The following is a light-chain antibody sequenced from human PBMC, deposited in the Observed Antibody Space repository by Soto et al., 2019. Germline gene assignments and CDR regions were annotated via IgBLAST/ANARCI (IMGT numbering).Light chain of an antibody. CDR1: QNIDRW. V-gene: IGKV1-5*01. CDR2: HAS. Sequence: MHMAQSRSTLFASVGDTVTITCRASQNIDRWVAWYQQKSGKAPKILIYHASSLETGVPSRFSGSGSGTEFTLTISSVQPDDFASYCCQHYIRYRTFGQGAKV. CDR3: QHYIRYRT. J-gene: IGKJ1*01.